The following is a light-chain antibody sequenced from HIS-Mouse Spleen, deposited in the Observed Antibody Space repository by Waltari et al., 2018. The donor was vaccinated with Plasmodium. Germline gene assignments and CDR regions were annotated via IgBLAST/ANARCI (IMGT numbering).Light chain of an antibody. J-gene: IGLJ2*01. CDR2: DVS. CDR1: SSDVGGYNY. CDR3: SSYTSSSTVV. Sequence: QSALTQPASVSGSPGQSITISCTGTSSDVGGYNYVSWYQQHPGKAPKPMIYDVSNRPSGVSNRVSGSKSGNTASLTISGLQAEDEADYYCSSYTSSSTVVFGGGTKLTVL. V-gene: IGLV2-14*03.